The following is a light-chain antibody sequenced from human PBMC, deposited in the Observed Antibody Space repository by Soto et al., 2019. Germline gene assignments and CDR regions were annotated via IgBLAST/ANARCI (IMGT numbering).Light chain of an antibody. CDR3: QQYNKWPLT. V-gene: IGKV3-15*01. CDR1: QSVNSN. J-gene: IGKJ4*01. Sequence: EIVMTQSPATLSVSPGERATLSCRASQSVNSNLAWYQQKPGQAPRLLIYGASTRATGIPARFSGSGSGTEFTLTISSLQSEDFAVYYCQQYNKWPLTFGGGTKVESK. CDR2: GAS.